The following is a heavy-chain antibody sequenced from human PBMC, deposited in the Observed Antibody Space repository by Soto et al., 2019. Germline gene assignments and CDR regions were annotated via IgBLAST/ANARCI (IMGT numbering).Heavy chain of an antibody. V-gene: IGHV3-21*01. CDR3: ARAHEDIVVVVAATPSEYYYYGMDV. J-gene: IGHJ6*02. Sequence: EVQLVESGGGLVKPGGSLRLSCAASGFTFSSYSMNWVRQAPGKGLEWVSSISSSSSYIYYADSVKGRFTISRDNAKNSLYLQMNSLRAEDTAVYYCARAHEDIVVVVAATPSEYYYYGMDVWGQGTTVTVSS. CDR2: ISSSSSYI. D-gene: IGHD2-15*01. CDR1: GFTFSSYS.